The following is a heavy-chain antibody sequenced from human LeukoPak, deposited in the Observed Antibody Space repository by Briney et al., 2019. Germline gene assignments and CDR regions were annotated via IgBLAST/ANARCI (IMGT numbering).Heavy chain of an antibody. J-gene: IGHJ6*03. CDR1: GFTFSSYS. CDR3: ARERYSNYYYYMDV. CDR2: ISSSSSYI. D-gene: IGHD4-11*01. V-gene: IGHV3-21*01. Sequence: GGSLRPSCAASGFTFSSYSMNWVRQAPGKGLEWVSSISSSSSYIYYADSVKGRFTISRDNAKNSLYLQMNSLRAEDTAVYYCARERYSNYYYYMDVWGKGTTVTVSS.